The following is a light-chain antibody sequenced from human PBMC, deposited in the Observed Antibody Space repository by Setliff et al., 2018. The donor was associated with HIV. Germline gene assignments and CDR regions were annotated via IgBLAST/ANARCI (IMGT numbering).Light chain of an antibody. CDR1: SSDVGGYDF. Sequence: QSALTQPASVSGSPGQSITISCIGTSSDVGGYDFVSWYQQRPGKAPKLIIFDVSERPSGVSHRFSGSKSSNMASLTISGLQTEDEADYFCASYRSPATYVFGIGTKVTV. CDR3: ASYRSPATYV. V-gene: IGLV2-14*03. J-gene: IGLJ1*01. CDR2: DVS.